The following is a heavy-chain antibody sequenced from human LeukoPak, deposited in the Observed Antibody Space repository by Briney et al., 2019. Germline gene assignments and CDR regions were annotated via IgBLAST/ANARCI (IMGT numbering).Heavy chain of an antibody. CDR2: IKSKTDGGTT. D-gene: IGHD5-12*01. J-gene: IGHJ6*03. CDR1: GFTFSNAW. V-gene: IGHV3-15*01. Sequence: PGGSLRLSCAASGFTFSNAWMSWVRQAPGKGLEWVGRIKSKTDGGTTDYAAPVKGRFTISRDDSKNTLYLQMNSLKTEDTAVYYCARGRHEWLRFIRGYYYYYMDVWGKGTTVTISS. CDR3: ARGRHEWLRFIRGYYYYYMDV.